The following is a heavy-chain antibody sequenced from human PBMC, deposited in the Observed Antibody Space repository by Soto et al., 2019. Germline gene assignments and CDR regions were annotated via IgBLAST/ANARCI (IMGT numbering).Heavy chain of an antibody. CDR2: IYYSGST. D-gene: IGHD5-18*01. CDR3: ARSPATPRGYSYGYDEAFDI. CDR1: GGFISSYY. J-gene: IGHJ3*02. V-gene: IGHV4-59*01. Sequence: PSDTLSLICTVSGGFISSYYWSWIRQPPGKGLEWIGYIYYSGSTNYNPSLKSRVTISVDTSKNQFSLKLSSATAADTAVYYCARSPATPRGYSYGYDEAFDIWGHGTMVTVSS.